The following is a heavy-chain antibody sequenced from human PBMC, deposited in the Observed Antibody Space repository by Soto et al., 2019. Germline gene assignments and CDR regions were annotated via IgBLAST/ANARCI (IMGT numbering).Heavy chain of an antibody. Sequence: LRLSCAASGVTFSSYIMNWFRQAPGKGLEWVSSISSSSSYIYYADSLKCRFTISRDNAKNSPYLQMNSLRAEDTAVYYCAREQVIAARLYNWFDXWGQGTLVTVPX. CDR3: AREQVIAARLYNWFDX. CDR1: GVTFSSYI. D-gene: IGHD6-6*01. V-gene: IGHV3-21*01. CDR2: ISSSSSYI. J-gene: IGHJ5*02.